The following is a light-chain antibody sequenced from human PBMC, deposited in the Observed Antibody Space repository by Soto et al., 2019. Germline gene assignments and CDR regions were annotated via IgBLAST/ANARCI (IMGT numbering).Light chain of an antibody. Sequence: DNQMTQSPSSLSASVADRVTITCRASQSFSSYLNWYQQKPGKAPKLLIYAASSLQSGVPSRFSGSGSGTDFALTISSLQPDDFATYYCQQSYSTPIFTFGPGTKVDIK. CDR1: QSFSSY. J-gene: IGKJ3*01. V-gene: IGKV1-39*01. CDR3: QQSYSTPIFT. CDR2: AAS.